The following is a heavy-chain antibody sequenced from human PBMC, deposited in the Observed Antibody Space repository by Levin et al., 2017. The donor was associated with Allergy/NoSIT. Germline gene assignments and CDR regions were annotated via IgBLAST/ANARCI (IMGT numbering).Heavy chain of an antibody. Sequence: GASVKVSCKASGYTFTGYYIHWVRQAPGQGLEWMGWINPNSGGTNYAQKFQGRVTMTRDTSISTAYMELSRLRSDDTAVYYCARAPRADYGDSLYYFDSWGQGTLVTVSS. CDR1: GYTFTGYY. D-gene: IGHD4-17*01. V-gene: IGHV1-2*02. CDR2: INPNSGGT. J-gene: IGHJ4*02. CDR3: ARAPRADYGDSLYYFDS.